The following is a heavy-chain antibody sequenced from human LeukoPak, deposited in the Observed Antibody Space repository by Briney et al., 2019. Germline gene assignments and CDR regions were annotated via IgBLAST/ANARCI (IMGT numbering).Heavy chain of an antibody. CDR2: INPNSGGT. CDR3: ARSTGTDAFDI. Sequence: GASVKVSCKASGYTFTGYYIHWVRQAPGQGLEWMGWINPNSGGTNYAQRFQGRVTMTGDTSISAAYMELSRLRSDDTAVYYCARSTGTDAFDIWGQGTLVTVSS. J-gene: IGHJ3*02. D-gene: IGHD1-1*01. CDR1: GYTFTGYY. V-gene: IGHV1-2*02.